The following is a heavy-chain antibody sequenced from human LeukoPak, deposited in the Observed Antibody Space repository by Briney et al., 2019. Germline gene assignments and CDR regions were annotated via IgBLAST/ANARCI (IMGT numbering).Heavy chain of an antibody. CDR2: ISAYNGYT. V-gene: IGHV1-18*01. CDR3: ARVGTGTRSFDS. CDR1: GYTFTTHD. J-gene: IGHJ4*02. D-gene: IGHD1/OR15-1a*01. Sequence: ASVKVSCKTSGYTFTTHDINWVRQAPGQGLECMGRISAYNGYTNYGRRFQGRVTMTTDTSTNTAYMELRSLRSDDTAVYYCARVGTGTRSFDSWGQGTLVTVSS.